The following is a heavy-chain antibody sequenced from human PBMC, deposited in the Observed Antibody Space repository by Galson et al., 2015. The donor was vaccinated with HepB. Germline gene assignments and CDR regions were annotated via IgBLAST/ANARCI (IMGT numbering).Heavy chain of an antibody. J-gene: IGHJ3*02. CDR3: TTDNLQWLVGDAFDI. Sequence: SLRLSCAASGFTFSNAWMSWVRQAPGKGLEWVGRIKSKTDGGTTDYAAPVKGRFTISRDDSKNTLYLQMNSLKTEDTAVYYCTTDNLQWLVGDAFDIWGQGTMVTVSS. D-gene: IGHD6-19*01. V-gene: IGHV3-15*01. CDR2: IKSKTDGGTT. CDR1: GFTFSNAW.